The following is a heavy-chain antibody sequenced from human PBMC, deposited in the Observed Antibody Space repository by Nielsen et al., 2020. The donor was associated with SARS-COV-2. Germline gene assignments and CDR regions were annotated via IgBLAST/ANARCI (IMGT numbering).Heavy chain of an antibody. CDR3: AWGADFWSGTQKYYMDV. CDR2: INPSGSGT. CDR1: GFTFSSTY. V-gene: IGHV3-74*01. D-gene: IGHD3-3*01. J-gene: IGHJ6*03. Sequence: GESLKISCSASGFTFSSTYMDWVRQAPGQGLVWVSRINPSGSGTAYADSVKGRFAVSRDNAENTVVLQIHSLRVEDTAVYYCAWGADFWSGTQKYYMDVWGKGTTVTVSS.